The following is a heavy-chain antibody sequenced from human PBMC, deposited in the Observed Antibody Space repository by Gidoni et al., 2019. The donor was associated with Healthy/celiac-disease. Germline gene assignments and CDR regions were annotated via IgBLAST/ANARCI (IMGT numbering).Heavy chain of an antibody. Sequence: GASVKVSCKASGYTFPSYYMHWVRQAPGQGLGWMGIINPSGGSTRYAQNFQGRVTMTRDTSTSTVYMELSSLRSEDTAVYYCARESAMVQNLAIDYWGQGTLVTVSS. CDR3: ARESAMVQNLAIDY. J-gene: IGHJ4*02. D-gene: IGHD5-18*01. V-gene: IGHV1-46*01. CDR2: INPSGGST. CDR1: GYTFPSYY.